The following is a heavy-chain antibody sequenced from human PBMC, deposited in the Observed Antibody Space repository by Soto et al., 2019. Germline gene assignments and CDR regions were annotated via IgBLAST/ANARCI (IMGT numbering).Heavy chain of an antibody. CDR1: GGSISSSSYY. V-gene: IGHV4-39*01. D-gene: IGHD4-17*01. CDR3: ARQARPYYGDYGMYYFDY. CDR2: IFYSGST. Sequence: SETLSLTCTVSGGSISSSSYYWGWIRQPPGKGLEWIGSIFYSGSTYYNPSLKSRVTISVDTSKNHFSLKLSSVTAADTAVYYCARQARPYYGDYGMYYFDYWGQGTLVTVSS. J-gene: IGHJ4*02.